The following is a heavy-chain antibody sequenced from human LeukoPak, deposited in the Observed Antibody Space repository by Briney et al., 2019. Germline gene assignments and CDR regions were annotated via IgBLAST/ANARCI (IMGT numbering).Heavy chain of an antibody. CDR3: ARSPTKRVTDDY. CDR1: GYTLTELS. Sequence: ASVKVSCKVSGYTLTELSMHWVRQAPGKGLEWMGGFDPEDGETIYAQKFQGRVTMTEDTSTDTAYMELSSLRSEDTAVYFCARSPTKRVTDDYWGQGTLVTVSS. J-gene: IGHJ4*02. D-gene: IGHD5-18*01. CDR2: FDPEDGET. V-gene: IGHV1-24*01.